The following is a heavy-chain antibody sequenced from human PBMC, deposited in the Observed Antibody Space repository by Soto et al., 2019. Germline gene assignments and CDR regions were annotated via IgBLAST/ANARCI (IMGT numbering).Heavy chain of an antibody. CDR3: VSPRRDSSSWYLYYYYGMDV. Sequence: GGSLRLSCSASGFTFSSYAMHWVRQAPGKGLEYVSAISSNGGSTYYADSVKGRFTISRDNSKNTLYLQMSSLRAEDTAVYYCVSPRRDSSSWYLYYYYGMDVWGQGTTVTVSS. D-gene: IGHD6-13*01. J-gene: IGHJ6*02. CDR2: ISSNGGST. CDR1: GFTFSSYA. V-gene: IGHV3-64D*08.